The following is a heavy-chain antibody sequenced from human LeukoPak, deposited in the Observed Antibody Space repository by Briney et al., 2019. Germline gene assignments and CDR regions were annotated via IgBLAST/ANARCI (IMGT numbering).Heavy chain of an antibody. D-gene: IGHD3/OR15-3a*01. CDR2: IYYTGST. V-gene: IGHV4-59*01. CDR1: GGSINTYY. CDR3: ARYEEFSTGYSASSPRHYFGH. Sequence: SETLSLTCTVSGGSINTYYWSWIRQPPRKGLECIGHIYYTGSTYYKPSLESRVTISVDTAKNQISLKLTSVTAADRAVYYCARYEEFSTGYSASSPRHYFGHWGQGTLVTVSS. J-gene: IGHJ4*02.